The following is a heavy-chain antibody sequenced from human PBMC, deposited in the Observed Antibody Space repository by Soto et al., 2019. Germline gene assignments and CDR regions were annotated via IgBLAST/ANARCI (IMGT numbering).Heavy chain of an antibody. D-gene: IGHD4-17*01. V-gene: IGHV4-34*01. CDR3: ARGRRIQTVNTFGRFDY. Sequence: SETLSLTCAVYGGSFSGYYWSWIRQPPGKGLEWIGEINDSGSTNYNPSLKSRVTISVDTSKNQFSLKVSSVTAADTAVYYCARGRRIQTVNTFGRFDYWGQGTLVTVSS. J-gene: IGHJ4*02. CDR2: INDSGST. CDR1: GGSFSGYY.